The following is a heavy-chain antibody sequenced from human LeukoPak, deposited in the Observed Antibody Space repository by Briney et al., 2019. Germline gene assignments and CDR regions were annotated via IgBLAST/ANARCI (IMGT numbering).Heavy chain of an antibody. V-gene: IGHV3-23*01. CDR2: MSGSGGGT. J-gene: IGHJ3*02. Sequence: GGSLRLSCAASGFTFSSYAMSWVRQAPGKGLEWVSAMSGSGGGTFYADSVKSRFTISRDNSKNTLYLQMNSLRAEDTAVYYCARISLDAFDIWGQGTMVTVS. CDR1: GFTFSSYA. CDR3: ARISLDAFDI. D-gene: IGHD2-15*01.